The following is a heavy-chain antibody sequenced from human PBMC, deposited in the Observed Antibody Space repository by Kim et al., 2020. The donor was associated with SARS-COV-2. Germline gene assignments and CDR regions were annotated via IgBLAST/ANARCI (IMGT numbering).Heavy chain of an antibody. CDR2: IDWDDDK. CDR1: GFSLSTSGMC. V-gene: IGHV2-70*11. CDR3: ARIRCSCSRTTCPAAYFDY. Sequence: SGPTLVNPTQTLTLTCTFSGFSLSTSGMCVSWIRQPPGKALEWLARIDWDDDKYYSTSLKTSLTISKDTSRNQVVLTMTNMDPVDTATYYCARIRCSCSRTTCPAAYFDYWGQGTLVTVSS. D-gene: IGHD2-2*01. J-gene: IGHJ4*02.